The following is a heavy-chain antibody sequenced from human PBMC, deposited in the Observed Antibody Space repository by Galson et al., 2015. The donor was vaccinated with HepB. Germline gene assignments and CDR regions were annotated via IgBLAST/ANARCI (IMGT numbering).Heavy chain of an antibody. CDR3: AKRGRFCGSPSCYQDY. J-gene: IGHJ4*02. CDR1: GFTFNNHA. V-gene: IGHV3-23*01. CDR2: ISGPGGST. D-gene: IGHD2-2*01. Sequence: SLRLSCAASGFTFNNHAMSWVRQAPGKGLEWVSTISGPGGSTYYADSVRGRFTISRDNSKNTLYLQMNSLRAEDTAVYFCAKRGRFCGSPSCYQDYWGQGTLVTVSS.